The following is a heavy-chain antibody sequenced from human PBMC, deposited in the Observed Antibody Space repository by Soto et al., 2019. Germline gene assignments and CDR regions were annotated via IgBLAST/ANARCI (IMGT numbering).Heavy chain of an antibody. V-gene: IGHV1-69*13. CDR3: ARSPYSSGWKYYFDY. J-gene: IGHJ4*02. CDR2: IIPIFGTA. Sequence: ASVKVSCKASGGTFSSYAISWVRQAPGQGLEWMGGIIPIFGTANYAQKFQGRVTITADESTSTAYMELSSLRSEDTAVYYCARSPYSSGWKYYFDYWGQGTLVTVSS. D-gene: IGHD6-19*01. CDR1: GGTFSSYA.